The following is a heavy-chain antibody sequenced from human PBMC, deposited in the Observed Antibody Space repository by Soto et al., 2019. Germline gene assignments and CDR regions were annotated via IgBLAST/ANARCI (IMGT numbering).Heavy chain of an antibody. V-gene: IGHV4-31*03. J-gene: IGHJ6*02. CDR3: ARDLQYSRLFYGMDV. Sequence: SETLSLTCTFSGGSISSGGYYWSWIRQHPGKGLEWIGYIYYSGSTYYNPSLKSRVTISVDTSKNQFSLKLSSVTAADTAVYYCARDLQYSRLFYGMDVWGQGTTVTVSS. D-gene: IGHD6-13*01. CDR1: GGSISSGGYY. CDR2: IYYSGST.